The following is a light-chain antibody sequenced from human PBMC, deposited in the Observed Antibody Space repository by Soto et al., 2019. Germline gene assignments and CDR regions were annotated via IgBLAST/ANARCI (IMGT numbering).Light chain of an antibody. V-gene: IGKV3-20*01. Sequence: EIVLTQSPGTLSLSPGERATLSCRASQSVSSSYLAWYQQKPGQAPRLLIYGASGRATGIPDRFSGSVSGTDFTLTIRGLEPEDFAVYYCQQYGSSPPVTFGQGTRLEIK. CDR2: GAS. CDR1: QSVSSSY. CDR3: QQYGSSPPVT. J-gene: IGKJ5*01.